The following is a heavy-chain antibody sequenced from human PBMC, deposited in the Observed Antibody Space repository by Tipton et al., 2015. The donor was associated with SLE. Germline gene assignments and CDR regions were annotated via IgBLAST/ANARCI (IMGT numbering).Heavy chain of an antibody. Sequence: LRLSCTVSGGSISRGGHYWSWIRQPAGRGLEWIGRISSTGFTAYNPSLKSRVTISVDTSKNQFSLKLSSVTAADTAVYYCARSQLGIGFDYWGQGTLVTVSS. V-gene: IGHV4-61*02. CDR2: ISSTGFT. J-gene: IGHJ4*02. D-gene: IGHD7-27*01. CDR3: ARSQLGIGFDY. CDR1: GGSISRGGHY.